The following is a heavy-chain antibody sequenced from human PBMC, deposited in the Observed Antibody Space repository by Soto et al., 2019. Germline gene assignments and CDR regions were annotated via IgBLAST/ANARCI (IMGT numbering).Heavy chain of an antibody. CDR3: ARVVMTTVPASYYYGRDV. Sequence: QVQLVQSGAEVKKPGSSVTVSCKASRGTFSSYAISWVRQAPGQGLEWMGRIIPFIGTANYAQKFQGRVTITADESTSTAYMELTSLRSEDTAVYYCARVVMTTVPASYYYGRDVWGQGTTVTVSS. CDR2: IIPFIGTA. CDR1: RGTFSSYA. J-gene: IGHJ6*02. D-gene: IGHD4-4*01. V-gene: IGHV1-69*18.